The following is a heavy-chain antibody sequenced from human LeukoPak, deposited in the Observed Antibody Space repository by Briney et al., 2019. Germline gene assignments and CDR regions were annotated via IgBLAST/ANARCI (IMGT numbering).Heavy chain of an antibody. Sequence: PSETLSLTCTVSGGSISNYYWSWIRQPPGKGLEWIGSIYYSGSTYYNPSLKSRVTISVDTSKNQFSLKLSSVTAADTAVYYCARDGGYYGSGSYYWGQGTLVTVSS. D-gene: IGHD3-10*01. V-gene: IGHV4-59*12. J-gene: IGHJ4*02. CDR1: GGSISNYY. CDR3: ARDGGYYGSGSYY. CDR2: IYYSGST.